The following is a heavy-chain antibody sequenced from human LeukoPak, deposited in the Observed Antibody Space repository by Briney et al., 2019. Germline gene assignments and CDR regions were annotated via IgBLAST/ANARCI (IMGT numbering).Heavy chain of an antibody. D-gene: IGHD3-16*01. Sequence: PGAPLLFSSAASGFIFSSYWMSWVRPAPGEGQEWVRNINEDGRAGKYDASVRGRIIISTANGKKSLHLQMNSIRDEDTAVYYFARDEKIGGIAYWAQETRVTVS. J-gene: IGHJ4*02. V-gene: IGHV3-7*01. CDR1: GFIFSSYW. CDR3: ARDEKIGGIAY. CDR2: INEDGRAG.